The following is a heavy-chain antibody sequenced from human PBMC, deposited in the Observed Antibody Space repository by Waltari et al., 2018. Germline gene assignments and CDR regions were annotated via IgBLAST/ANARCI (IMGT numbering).Heavy chain of an antibody. J-gene: IGHJ6*02. D-gene: IGHD2-21*01. CDR2: INPSGGST. CDR3: ARDTGALWMDV. Sequence: QVQLVQSGAEVKKPGASVKISCKTSEYTFTSSYIHWVRQAPGQGLEWMGIINPSGGSTIYAQKFKGRVTMTRDTSTSTVYMELSSLRSEDTAVYYCARDTGALWMDVWGQGTTVTVSS. CDR1: EYTFTSSY. V-gene: IGHV1-46*01.